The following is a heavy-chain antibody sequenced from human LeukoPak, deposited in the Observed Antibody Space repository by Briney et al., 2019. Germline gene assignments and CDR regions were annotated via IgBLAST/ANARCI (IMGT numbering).Heavy chain of an antibody. Sequence: GASVKVSCEASGYTFTSYDINWVRQATGQGLEWMGWMNPNSGNTGYAQKFQGRVTMTRNTSISTAYMELSSLRSDDTAVYYCARKRTSSSWYRAVNYYMDVWGKGTTVTISS. V-gene: IGHV1-8*01. CDR3: ARKRTSSSWYRAVNYYMDV. CDR1: GYTFTSYD. D-gene: IGHD6-13*01. CDR2: MNPNSGNT. J-gene: IGHJ6*03.